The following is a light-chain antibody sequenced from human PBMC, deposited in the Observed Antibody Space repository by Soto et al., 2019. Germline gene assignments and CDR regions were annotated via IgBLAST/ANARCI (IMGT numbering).Light chain of an antibody. V-gene: IGLV1-40*01. CDR2: GNN. CDR1: SSNIGAGYD. Sequence: QSVLTRPPSVSGAPGQRVTISCTGSSSNIGAGYDVHWYQQLPGTAPKLLIYGNNNRPSGVPDRFSGSKSGTSASLAITGLQAEDEADFYCQSYDSSLSGDVFGTGTKLTVL. J-gene: IGLJ1*01. CDR3: QSYDSSLSGDV.